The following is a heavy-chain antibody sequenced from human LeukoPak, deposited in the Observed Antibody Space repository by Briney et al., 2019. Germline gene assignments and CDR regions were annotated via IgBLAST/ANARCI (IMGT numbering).Heavy chain of an antibody. Sequence: GGSPRLSCAASGFTFSSYGMSWVRQAPGKGLEWVSAISGSGGSTYYADSVKGRFTISRDNSKNTLYLQMNSLRAEDTAVYYCVLRGKGIAAAAFDPWGQGTLVTVSS. CDR3: VLRGKGIAAAAFDP. CDR2: ISGSGGST. D-gene: IGHD6-13*01. V-gene: IGHV3-23*01. CDR1: GFTFSSYG. J-gene: IGHJ5*02.